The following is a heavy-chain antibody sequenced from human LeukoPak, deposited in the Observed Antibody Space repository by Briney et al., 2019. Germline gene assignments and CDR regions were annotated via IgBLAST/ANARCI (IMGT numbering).Heavy chain of an antibody. V-gene: IGHV3-30-3*01. Sequence: GGSLRLSCAASGFTFSSYAMHWVRQAPGKGLEWVAVISYDGSNKYYADSVKGRFTISRDNSKNTLYLQMNSLRAEDTAVYYCARDWGSMDSGYYYHYFDYWGQGTLVTVSS. D-gene: IGHD3-22*01. CDR3: ARDWGSMDSGYYYHYFDY. CDR2: ISYDGSNK. J-gene: IGHJ4*02. CDR1: GFTFSSYA.